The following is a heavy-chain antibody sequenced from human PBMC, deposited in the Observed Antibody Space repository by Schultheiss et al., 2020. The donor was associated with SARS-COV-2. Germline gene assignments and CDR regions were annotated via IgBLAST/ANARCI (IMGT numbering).Heavy chain of an antibody. Sequence: ASVKVSCKASGYTFTSYGISWVRQAPGQGLEWMGWISAYNGNTNYAQKLQGRVTMTTDTSTSTAYMELSRLRSDDTAVYYCARAIAARFGHRYYYGMDVWGQGTTVTVSS. CDR1: GYTFTSYG. CDR2: ISAYNGNT. V-gene: IGHV1-18*01. CDR3: ARAIAARFGHRYYYGMDV. D-gene: IGHD6-6*01. J-gene: IGHJ6*02.